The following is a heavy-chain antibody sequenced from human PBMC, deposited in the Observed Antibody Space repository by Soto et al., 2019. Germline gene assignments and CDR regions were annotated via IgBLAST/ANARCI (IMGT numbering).Heavy chain of an antibody. Sequence: VAVIWYDGSNKYYADSVKGRFTISRDNSKNTLYLQMNSLRAEDTAVYYCARGGDSSSFDYWGQGTLVTVSS. CDR3: ARGGDSSSFDY. J-gene: IGHJ4*02. CDR2: IWYDGSNK. V-gene: IGHV3-33*01. D-gene: IGHD6-6*01.